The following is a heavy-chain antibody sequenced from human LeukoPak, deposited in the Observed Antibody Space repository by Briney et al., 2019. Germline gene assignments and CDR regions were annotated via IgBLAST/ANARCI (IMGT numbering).Heavy chain of an antibody. CDR2: IYYSGST. V-gene: IGHV4-59*11. CDR1: GGSISSHY. D-gene: IGHD3-3*01. CDR3: ARSQNLFFGDWFDH. Sequence: KPSETLSLTCTVSGGSISSHYWSWIRQPPGKGLEWIGYIYYSGSTNYNPSLKSRVTISVDTSKNQFSLKLRSVTAADTAVYYCARSQNLFFGDWFDHWGQGTLVTVSS. J-gene: IGHJ5*02.